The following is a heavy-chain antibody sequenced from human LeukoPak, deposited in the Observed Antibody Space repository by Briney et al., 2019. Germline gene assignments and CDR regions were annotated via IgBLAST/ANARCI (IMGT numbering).Heavy chain of an antibody. D-gene: IGHD5-12*01. Sequence: GGSLRLFRTASGHSLNLYNMNWVSQAPGKGLEWLASISSGGNHIYNAESVWGRFTVSGDNAKNSLYLQMTSLRPEDTAVYYCARDGDYDYDCCYYNYLDLWGKGTTVLVSS. CDR2: ISSGGNHI. CDR3: ARDGDYDYDCCYYNYLDL. CDR1: GHSLNLYN. V-gene: IGHV3-21*06. J-gene: IGHJ6*03.